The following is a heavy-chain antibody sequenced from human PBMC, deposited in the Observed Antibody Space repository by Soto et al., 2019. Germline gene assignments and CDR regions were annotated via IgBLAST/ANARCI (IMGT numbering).Heavy chain of an antibody. CDR2: VYSSGST. CDR3: TREGGYYDSSGSGVYHYYGVDV. CDR1: GGSIRGYY. D-gene: IGHD3-22*01. Sequence: ETLSLTCTVPGGSIRGYYWSWFRQPAGKGLEWIGRVYSSGSTDYDPSLKSRVTVSVDTSKKQFSMKLRSVTAADTAVYYCTREGGYYDSSGSGVYHYYGVDVWGRGTTVTVSS. J-gene: IGHJ6*01. V-gene: IGHV4-4*07.